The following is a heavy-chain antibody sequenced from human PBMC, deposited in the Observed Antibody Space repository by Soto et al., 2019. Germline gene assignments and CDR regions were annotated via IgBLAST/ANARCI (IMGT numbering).Heavy chain of an antibody. CDR3: AREGATVTTRLIDY. V-gene: IGHV4-31*03. D-gene: IGHD4-17*01. CDR1: GGSISSGGYY. CDR2: LYYSGST. J-gene: IGHJ4*02. Sequence: QVQLQESGPGLVKPSQTLSLTCTVSGGSISSGGYYWSWIRQHPGKGLEWIGYLYYSGSTYYKPSLKSRVTISVDTSKNQFSLKLSSVTAADTAVYYCAREGATVTTRLIDYWGQGTLVTVSS.